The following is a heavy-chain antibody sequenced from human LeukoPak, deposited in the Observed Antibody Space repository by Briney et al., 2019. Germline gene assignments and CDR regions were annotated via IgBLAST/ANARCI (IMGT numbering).Heavy chain of an antibody. CDR3: ARTRGGLEWLFASGPNWFDP. CDR2: IYYSGST. CDR1: GGSISSGDYY. V-gene: IGHV4-61*08. D-gene: IGHD3-3*01. J-gene: IGHJ5*02. Sequence: SQTLSLTCTVSGGSISSGDYYWSWIRQPPGKGLEWIGYIYYSGSTNYNPSLKSRVTISVDTSKNQFSLKLSSVTAADTAVYYCARTRGGLEWLFASGPNWFDPWGQGTLVTVSS.